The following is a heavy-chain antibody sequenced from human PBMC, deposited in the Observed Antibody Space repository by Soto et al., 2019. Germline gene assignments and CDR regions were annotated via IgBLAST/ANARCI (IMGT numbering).Heavy chain of an antibody. V-gene: IGHV5-51*01. CDR2: IYPGDSDT. Sequence: PGESLKISCKGSGYSFTSYWIGWVRQMPGKGLEWMGIIYPGDSDTRYSPSFQGQVTISADKSISTAYLQWSSLKASDTAMYYCARHIFDDYSNYETFHFDYWGQGTLVTVSS. CDR1: GYSFTSYW. D-gene: IGHD4-4*01. J-gene: IGHJ4*02. CDR3: ARHIFDDYSNYETFHFDY.